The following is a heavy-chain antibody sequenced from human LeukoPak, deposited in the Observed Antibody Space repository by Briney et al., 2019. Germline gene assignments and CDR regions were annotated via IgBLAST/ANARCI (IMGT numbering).Heavy chain of an antibody. CDR2: IIRSSSYI. CDR1: GFTFSTYN. Sequence: GGSLRLSCTASGFTFSTYNMNWVRQAPGKGLEWVSSIIRSSSYIYYADSVKGRFTISRDNAKNSLYLQMNSLRAEDTALYYCARGGFDIWGQGTMVTVSS. J-gene: IGHJ3*02. CDR3: ARGGFDI. V-gene: IGHV3-21*01.